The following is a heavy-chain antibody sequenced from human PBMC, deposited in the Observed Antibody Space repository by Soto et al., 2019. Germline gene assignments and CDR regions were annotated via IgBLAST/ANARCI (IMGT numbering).Heavy chain of an antibody. CDR3: ARQVERESYVQDAFDI. CDR1: GGSISSSSYY. Sequence: QLQLQESGPGLVKPSETLSLTCTVSGGSISSSSYYWGWIRQPPGKGLEWIGSIYYSGSTYYNPSLKSRVTISVDTSKNQFSLKLSSVTAADTAVYSCARQVERESYVQDAFDIWGQGTMVTVSS. CDR2: IYYSGST. V-gene: IGHV4-39*01. J-gene: IGHJ3*02. D-gene: IGHD3-16*01.